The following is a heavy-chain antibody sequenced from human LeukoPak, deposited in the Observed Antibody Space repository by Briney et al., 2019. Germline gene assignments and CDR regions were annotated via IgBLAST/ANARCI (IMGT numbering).Heavy chain of an antibody. CDR1: GLTFSSDA. V-gene: IGHV3-23*01. D-gene: IGHD3-16*02. CDR3: AKGGRDDYVWGSYRPHAGYYFDY. Sequence: QPGGSLRCSCADSGLTFSSDAMNWVRQAPGKGLEWVSAISGSGGSTYYADSVKGRFTISRDNSKNTLYLQMNSLRAEDTAVYYCAKGGRDDYVWGSYRPHAGYYFDYWGQGTLVTVSS. J-gene: IGHJ4*02. CDR2: ISGSGGST.